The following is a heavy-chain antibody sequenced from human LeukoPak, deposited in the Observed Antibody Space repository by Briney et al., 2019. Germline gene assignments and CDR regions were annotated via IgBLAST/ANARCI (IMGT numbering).Heavy chain of an antibody. CDR1: GYTFTGYY. CDR3: AREGGGSGSYDY. D-gene: IGHD3-10*01. Sequence: ASVQVSCKASGYTFTGYYMHWVRQAPGQGLEWMGWINPDSGGSNYAQKFQGRVTMTRDTSISAAYMELSRLRSDDTAVYYCAREGGGSGSYDYWGQGTLVTVSS. J-gene: IGHJ4*02. CDR2: INPDSGGS. V-gene: IGHV1-2*02.